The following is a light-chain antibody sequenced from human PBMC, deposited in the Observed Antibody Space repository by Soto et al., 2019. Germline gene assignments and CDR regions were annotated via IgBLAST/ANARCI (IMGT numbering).Light chain of an antibody. V-gene: IGKV1-39*01. CDR3: QQSYSTPRT. Sequence: DIQMTQSPSSLSASIGDRVTITCRASRSISIYLNWYQQKPGKAPKLLIYAASSLQSGVPSRFSGSGSGTDFTLTISSLQPEDFATYYCQQSYSTPRTFGQGTRLEI. CDR1: RSISIY. CDR2: AAS. J-gene: IGKJ5*01.